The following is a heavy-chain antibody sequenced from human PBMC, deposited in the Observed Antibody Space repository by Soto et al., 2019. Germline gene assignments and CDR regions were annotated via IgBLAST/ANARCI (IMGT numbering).Heavy chain of an antibody. D-gene: IGHD3-16*01. CDR3: ARHNGPLYVGYYYDMDV. Sequence: SETLSLTCTVSGGSISSSSYYWGWIRQPPGKGMEWIGSIYNSGYTYYNPSLKSRVTISVDTSKNQFSLKLSSVTAADTAVYYCARHNGPLYVGYYYDMDVWGQGTTVTVS. V-gene: IGHV4-39*01. CDR1: GGSISSSSYY. J-gene: IGHJ6*02. CDR2: IYNSGYT.